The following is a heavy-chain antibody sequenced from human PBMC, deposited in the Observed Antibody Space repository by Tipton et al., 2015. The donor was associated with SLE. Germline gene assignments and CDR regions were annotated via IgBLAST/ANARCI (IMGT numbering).Heavy chain of an antibody. Sequence: QSGPEVKKPGASVKVSCKASGYTFTSYDINWVRQATGQGLEWMGWMNPNSGNTAYAQKFHDRVTMTRNTSIRTAYMELSSLRSEDTAVYYCAREGLPMPERDAFDMWGQGTMVTVSS. J-gene: IGHJ3*02. CDR3: AREGLPMPERDAFDM. CDR1: GYTFTSYD. D-gene: IGHD2/OR15-2a*01. V-gene: IGHV1-8*01. CDR2: MNPNSGNT.